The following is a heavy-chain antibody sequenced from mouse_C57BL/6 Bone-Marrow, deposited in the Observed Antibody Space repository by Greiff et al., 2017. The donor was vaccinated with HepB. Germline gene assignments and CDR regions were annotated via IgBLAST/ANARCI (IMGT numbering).Heavy chain of an antibody. CDR3: ARDPLWGYYNY. CDR1: GYTFTDYY. Sequence: VQLQQSGPELVKPGASVKISCKASGYTFTDYYMNWVKQSHGKSLEWIGDINPNNGGTSYNQKFKGKATLTVDKSSSTAYMELRSLTSEDSAVYYCARDPLWGYYNYWGQGTTLTVSS. V-gene: IGHV1-26*01. CDR2: INPNNGGT. D-gene: IGHD2-3*01. J-gene: IGHJ2*01.